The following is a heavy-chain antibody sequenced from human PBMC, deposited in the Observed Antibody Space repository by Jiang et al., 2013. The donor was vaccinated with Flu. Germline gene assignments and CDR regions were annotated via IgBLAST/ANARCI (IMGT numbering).Heavy chain of an antibody. CDR3: ARDLSSSGWYGFRVGVERVDY. V-gene: IGHV1-18*04. CDR2: ISAYNGNT. CDR1: GYTFTSYG. D-gene: IGHD6-19*01. Sequence: SGAEVKKPGASVKVSCKASGYTFTSYGISWVRQAPGQGLEWMGWISAYNGNTNYAQKLQGRVTMTTDTSTSTAYMELRSLRSDDTAVYYCARDLSSSGWYGFRVGVERVDYWGQGTLVTVSS. J-gene: IGHJ4*02.